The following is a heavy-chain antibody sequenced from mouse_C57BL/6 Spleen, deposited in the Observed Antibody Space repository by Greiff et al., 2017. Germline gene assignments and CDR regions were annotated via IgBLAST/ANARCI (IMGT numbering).Heavy chain of an antibody. Sequence: EVKLMESEGGLVQPGSSMKLSCTASGFTFSDYYMAWVRQVPEKGLEWVANINYDGSSTYYLDSLKSRFIISRDNAKNILYLQMSSLKSEDTATXYCARDPLITTVVANWYFDVWGTGTTVTVSS. CDR2: INYDGSST. V-gene: IGHV5-16*01. CDR3: ARDPLITTVVANWYFDV. D-gene: IGHD1-1*01. J-gene: IGHJ1*03. CDR1: GFTFSDYY.